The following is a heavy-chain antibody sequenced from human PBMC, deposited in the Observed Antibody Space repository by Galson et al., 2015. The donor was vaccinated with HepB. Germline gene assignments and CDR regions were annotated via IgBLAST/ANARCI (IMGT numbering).Heavy chain of an antibody. CDR2: IYYSGST. CDR1: GGSISSSSYY. D-gene: IGHD5-18*01. Sequence: SETLSLTCTVSGGSISSSSYYWGWIRQPPGKGLEWIGSIYYSGSTYYNPSLKSRVTISVDTSKNQFSLKLSSVTAADTAVYYCARHQGYLGYYGMDVWGQGTTVTVSS. CDR3: ARHQGYLGYYGMDV. J-gene: IGHJ6*02. V-gene: IGHV4-39*01.